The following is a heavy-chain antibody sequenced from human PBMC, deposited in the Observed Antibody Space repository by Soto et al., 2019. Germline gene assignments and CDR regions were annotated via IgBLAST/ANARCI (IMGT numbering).Heavy chain of an antibody. CDR2: ISYDGSNK. CDR3: AKAVGTVVTPGYYYGMDV. D-gene: IGHD2-21*02. V-gene: IGHV3-30*18. Sequence: GGSLRLSCAASGFTFSSYGMHWVRQAPGKGLEWVAVISYDGSNKYYADSVKGRVTISRDNSKNTLYLQMNSLRAEDTAVYYCAKAVGTVVTPGYYYGMDVWGQGTTVTVSS. J-gene: IGHJ6*02. CDR1: GFTFSSYG.